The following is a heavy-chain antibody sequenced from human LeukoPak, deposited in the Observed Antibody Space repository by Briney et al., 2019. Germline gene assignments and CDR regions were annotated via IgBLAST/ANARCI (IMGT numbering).Heavy chain of an antibody. CDR3: ARGGIVATIFAFDI. CDR2: IIPIFGTA. Sequence: SVKVSCKASGGTFSGYAISWVRQAPGQGLEWMGGIIPIFGTANYAQKFQGRVTITADESTSTAYMELSSLRSEDTAVYYCARGGIVATIFAFDIWGQGTMVTVSS. CDR1: GGTFSGYA. V-gene: IGHV1-69*13. J-gene: IGHJ3*02. D-gene: IGHD5-12*01.